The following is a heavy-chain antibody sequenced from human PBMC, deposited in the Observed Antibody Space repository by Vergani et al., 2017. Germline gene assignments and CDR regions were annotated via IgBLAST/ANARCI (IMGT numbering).Heavy chain of an antibody. CDR2: ISAYNGNT. CDR3: ARSIAAAGISFSFDY. CDR1: GYTFTSYG. V-gene: IGHV1-18*01. D-gene: IGHD6-13*01. Sequence: QVQLVQSGAEVKKPGASVKVSCKASGYTFTSYGISWVRQAPGQGLEWMGWISAYNGNTNYAQKLQGRVTMTTDTSTGTAYMELRSLRSDDTAVYYCARSIAAAGISFSFDYWGQGTLVTVSS. J-gene: IGHJ4*02.